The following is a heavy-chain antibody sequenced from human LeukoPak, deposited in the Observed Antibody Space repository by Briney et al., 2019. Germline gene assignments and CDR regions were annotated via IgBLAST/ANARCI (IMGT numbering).Heavy chain of an antibody. Sequence: SETLSLTCAVYGGSFSGYYWSWIRQPPGKGLEWIGEINHSGSTNYNPSLKSRVTISVDTPKNQFSLKLSSVTAADTAVYYCASGSYGKSVHFDYWGQGTLVTVSS. D-gene: IGHD5-18*01. J-gene: IGHJ4*02. CDR2: INHSGST. CDR3: ASGSYGKSVHFDY. CDR1: GGSFSGYY. V-gene: IGHV4-34*01.